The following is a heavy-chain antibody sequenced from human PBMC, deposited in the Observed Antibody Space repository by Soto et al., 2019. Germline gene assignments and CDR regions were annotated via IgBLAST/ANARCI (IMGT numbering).Heavy chain of an antibody. J-gene: IGHJ6*03. CDR1: GGSFSGYY. D-gene: IGHD3-10*01. Sequence: PSETLSLTCAVYGGSFSGYYWSWIRQPPGKGLEWIGEINHSGSTNYNPSLKSRVTISVDTSKNQFSLKLSSVTAADTAVYYCARRPSSGDYYYYYYMDVWGIGTTVTVSS. CDR3: ARRPSSGDYYYYYYMDV. V-gene: IGHV4-34*01. CDR2: INHSGST.